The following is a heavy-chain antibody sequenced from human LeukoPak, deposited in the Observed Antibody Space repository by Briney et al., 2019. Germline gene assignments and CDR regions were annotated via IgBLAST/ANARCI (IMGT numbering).Heavy chain of an antibody. CDR2: IKQDGSEI. CDR1: GFTFSSHW. J-gene: IGHJ4*02. Sequence: GGSLRLSCAASGFTFSSHWVAWLRQAPAKGLEWVANIKQDGSEIYYVDSVKGRFTISRDNAKNSLYLQMNSLRAEDTAVYYCALPTAHNSGWYAIFDYWGQGTLVTVSS. D-gene: IGHD6-19*01. V-gene: IGHV3-7*05. CDR3: ALPTAHNSGWYAIFDY.